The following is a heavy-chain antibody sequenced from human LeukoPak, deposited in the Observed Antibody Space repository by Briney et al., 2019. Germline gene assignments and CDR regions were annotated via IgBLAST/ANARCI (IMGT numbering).Heavy chain of an antibody. CDR2: MNGDSGGHI. V-gene: IGHV3-23*01. CDR3: AKDRRIQLWLGFDY. CDR1: GFTFSTYA. J-gene: IGHJ4*02. D-gene: IGHD5-18*01. Sequence: GGSLRLSCAASGFTFSTYAMSWVRQAPGKGLEWGSSMNGDSGGHIYSADSVRGRFTISRDNSKNTLYLQMNSLRAEDTAVYYCAKDRRIQLWLGFDYWGQGTLVTVSS.